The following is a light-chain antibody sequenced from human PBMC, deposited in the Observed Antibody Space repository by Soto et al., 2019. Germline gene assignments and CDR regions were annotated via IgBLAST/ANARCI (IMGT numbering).Light chain of an antibody. Sequence: DIQMTQSPSSLSASVGDTVNITCRASQSIRNFLNWYQHKPGKAPNLLIYGASSLESGAPSRFSGRGSGTEFTLTINTLQPEDFATYYCQQSYSVPLTFGQGTNLKIK. CDR2: GAS. V-gene: IGKV1-39*01. J-gene: IGKJ2*01. CDR1: QSIRNF. CDR3: QQSYSVPLT.